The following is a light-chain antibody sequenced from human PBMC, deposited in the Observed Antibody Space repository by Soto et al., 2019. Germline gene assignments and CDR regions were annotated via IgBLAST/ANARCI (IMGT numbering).Light chain of an antibody. CDR3: QHYRNWPPT. CDR1: QTVNNN. V-gene: IGKV3-15*01. CDR2: GAS. Sequence: TQSPATLSVSPGERVTLSCRASQTVNNNLAWYQQKPGQAPRLLIYGASTRVTGVPARFSGSGSGTEFTLTISSLQSEDFTVYFCQHYRNWPPTFGQGTKLEI. J-gene: IGKJ2*01.